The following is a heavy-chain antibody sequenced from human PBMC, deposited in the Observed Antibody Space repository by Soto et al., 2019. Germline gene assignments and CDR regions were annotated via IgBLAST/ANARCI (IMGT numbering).Heavy chain of an antibody. CDR3: AHRRGADYKGCFHY. D-gene: IGHD4-4*01. V-gene: IGHV2-5*01. CDR2: IYWSDEK. J-gene: IGHJ4*02. CDR1: GFSLSTSGVG. Sequence: QITLKESGPTLVKPTQTLTLTCTFSGFSLSTSGVGVGWIRQPPGKALEWLALIYWSDEKRYSPSLSSRLTITKDTSKNQVVLTMTNMDPVETATYYCAHRRGADYKGCFHYWGQGTLVTVSS.